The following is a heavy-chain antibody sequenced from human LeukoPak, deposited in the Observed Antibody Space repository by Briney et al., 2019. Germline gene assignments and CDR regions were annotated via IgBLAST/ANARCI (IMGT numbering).Heavy chain of an antibody. J-gene: IGHJ1*01. D-gene: IGHD2-15*01. CDR1: GYTFTSYD. CDR2: MNPNSGNT. V-gene: IGHV1-8*01. CDR3: ARRGCSGGSCYRKSYFQH. Sequence: ASVKVSCKASGYTFTSYDINWVRQATGQGLEWMGWMNPNSGNTGYAQKFQGRVTMTRNTSISTAYMELSSLRSEDTAVYYCARRGCSGGSCYRKSYFQHWGQGTLVTVSS.